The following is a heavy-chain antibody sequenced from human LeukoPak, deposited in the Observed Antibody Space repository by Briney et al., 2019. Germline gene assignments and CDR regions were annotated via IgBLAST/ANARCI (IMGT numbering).Heavy chain of an antibody. Sequence: GESLKISCKGSGYSFTSYWIGWVRQMPGKGLEWMGIIYPGDSDTRYSPSFQGQVTISADKSISTAYLQWSSLKASDTAMYYCARQTTECELGGGYFDYGGQGTLVTVSA. V-gene: IGHV5-51*01. D-gene: IGHD1-26*01. CDR2: IYPGDSDT. CDR1: GYSFTSYW. J-gene: IGHJ4*02. CDR3: ARQTTECELGGGYFDY.